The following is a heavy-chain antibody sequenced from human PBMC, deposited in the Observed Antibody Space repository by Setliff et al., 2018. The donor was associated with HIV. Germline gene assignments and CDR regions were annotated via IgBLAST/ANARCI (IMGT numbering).Heavy chain of an antibody. Sequence: AGGSLRLSCAASGLTFSTSWMQWVRQSPGEGLLWVARLNPEANYIHYADSVKGRFTISRDNAKNSLYLQMNSLRAEDTAVYYCARSLYDSSMNVIWGQGTMVTVSS. CDR2: LNPEANYI. D-gene: IGHD3-22*01. J-gene: IGHJ3*02. CDR3: ARSLYDSSMNVI. CDR1: GLTFSTSW. V-gene: IGHV3-74*01.